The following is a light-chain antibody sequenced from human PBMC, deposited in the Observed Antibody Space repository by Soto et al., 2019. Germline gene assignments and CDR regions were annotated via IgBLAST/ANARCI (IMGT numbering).Light chain of an antibody. Sequence: QSALTQPRSVSGSPGQSVTISCIGTSSDVGAYKSVSWYQQHPGKVPKLMIYDSTERPSGVPDRFSGSKSDNTASLTISGLQADDEADYYCCSYAGTYSYVFGTGTKVTVL. J-gene: IGLJ1*01. V-gene: IGLV2-11*01. CDR1: SSDVGAYKS. CDR2: DST. CDR3: CSYAGTYSYV.